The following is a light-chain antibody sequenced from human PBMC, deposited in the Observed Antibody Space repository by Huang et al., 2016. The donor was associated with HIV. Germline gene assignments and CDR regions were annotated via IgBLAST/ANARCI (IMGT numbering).Light chain of an antibody. V-gene: IGKV3-11*01. CDR2: DAS. J-gene: IGKJ4*01. Sequence: EIVLTQSPATLSLSPGERATLSCRASQSVSTYLAWYQQKHGQAPRLLIYDASNRAPGIPARFSGSGSGTDFTLTISSLEPEDFAVYYCQQRSNWPAFGGGTKVEIK. CDR1: QSVSTY. CDR3: QQRSNWPA.